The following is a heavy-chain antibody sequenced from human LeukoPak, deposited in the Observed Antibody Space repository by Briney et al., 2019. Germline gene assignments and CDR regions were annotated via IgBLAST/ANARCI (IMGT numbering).Heavy chain of an antibody. Sequence: GGSLRLSCAASGFTFSSYGMHWVRQAPGKELEWVSAISDSGGSTYYADSVRGRFTVSRDNSKNTVFLQMNSLRVEDTAIYYCAREGEVADSWIGAFDVWGQGTMLTVSS. CDR1: GFTFSSYG. V-gene: IGHV3-23*01. CDR3: AREGEVADSWIGAFDV. J-gene: IGHJ3*01. CDR2: ISDSGGST. D-gene: IGHD6-19*01.